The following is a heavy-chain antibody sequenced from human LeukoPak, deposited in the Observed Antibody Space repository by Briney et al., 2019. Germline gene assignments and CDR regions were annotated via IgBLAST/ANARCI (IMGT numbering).Heavy chain of an antibody. J-gene: IGHJ4*02. CDR3: ARNDYSKGLDY. D-gene: IGHD4-11*01. CDR2: IYYSGST. CDR1: GGSISSSSYY. Sequence: SETLSLTCTVSGGSISSSSYYWGWIRQPPGKGPEWIGSIYYSGSTHYNPSLKSRVTISVDTSKNQFPLKLSSVTAADTAVYYCARNDYSKGLDYWGQGTLVTVSS. V-gene: IGHV4-39*06.